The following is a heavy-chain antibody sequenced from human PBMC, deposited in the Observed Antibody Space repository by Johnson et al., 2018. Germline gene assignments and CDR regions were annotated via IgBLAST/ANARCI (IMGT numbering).Heavy chain of an antibody. CDR3: AKHSSAYISLSYFQH. Sequence: VQLVQSGGGVVQXGRSLRLSCAASGFTFDDYAMHWVRQAPGKGLEGVSGISWNSGSIGYADSVKGRLTISRDNTKNSLYLQMNSLRAADTALYYCAKHSSAYISLSYFQHWGQGTLVTVSS. V-gene: IGHV3-9*01. CDR1: GFTFDDYA. J-gene: IGHJ1*01. D-gene: IGHD3-22*01. CDR2: ISWNSGSI.